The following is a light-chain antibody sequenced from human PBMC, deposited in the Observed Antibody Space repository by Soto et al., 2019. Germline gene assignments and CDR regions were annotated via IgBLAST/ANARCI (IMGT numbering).Light chain of an antibody. V-gene: IGLV2-14*01. Sequence: QSVLTQPASVSGSPGQSITISCTGTDSDVGLYNYVSWYQQSPGKAPQLVISEVSNRPSGVSDRFPGSKAGNTASLTISGLQPEDEADYYCSSFTASSTLVFGTGTKVP. CDR2: EVS. J-gene: IGLJ1*01. CDR3: SSFTASSTLV. CDR1: DSDVGLYNY.